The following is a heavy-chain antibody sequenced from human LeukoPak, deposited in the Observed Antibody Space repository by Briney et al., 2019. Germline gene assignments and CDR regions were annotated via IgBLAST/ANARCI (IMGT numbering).Heavy chain of an antibody. CDR2: IYPSGSS. V-gene: IGHV4-4*09. D-gene: IGHD5-24*01. CDR3: ARTQERDMGYYFDL. CDR1: GCSVSSYY. Sequence: SETLSLTCTVSGCSVSSYYWSWLRQPPGKGLEWIGYIYPSGSSDSNPSLRSRVTTSLETSSNRFSLRLRSVTAADAAVYYCARTQERDMGYYFDLWGQGTLVTVSS. J-gene: IGHJ4*02.